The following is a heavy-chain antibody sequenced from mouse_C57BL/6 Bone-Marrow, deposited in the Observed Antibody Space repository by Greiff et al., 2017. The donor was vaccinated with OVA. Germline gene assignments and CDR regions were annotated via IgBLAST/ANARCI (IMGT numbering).Heavy chain of an antibody. Sequence: EVKLVESGGGLVQPGGSLKLSCAASGFTFSDYYMYWVRQTPEKRLEWVAYISNGGGSTYYPDTVKGRFTISRDNAKNTLYLQMSRLKSEDTAVYYCARHTFYYYAMDYWGQGTSVTVSS. CDR1: GFTFSDYY. CDR3: ARHTFYYYAMDY. J-gene: IGHJ4*01. V-gene: IGHV5-12*01. CDR2: ISNGGGST.